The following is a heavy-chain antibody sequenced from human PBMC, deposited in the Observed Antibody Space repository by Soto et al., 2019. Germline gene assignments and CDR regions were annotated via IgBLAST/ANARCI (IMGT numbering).Heavy chain of an antibody. CDR2: IWYDGSNK. CDR3: ARDRYSSGWYDLDY. Sequence: QVQLVESGGGVVQPGRSLRLSCAASGFTFSSYGMHWVRQAPGKGLEWVAVIWYDGSNKYYADSVKGRFTISRDNSKNTLYLQMNSLRAEDTAVYYWARDRYSSGWYDLDYWGQGTRVTVSS. D-gene: IGHD6-19*01. J-gene: IGHJ4*02. V-gene: IGHV3-33*01. CDR1: GFTFSSYG.